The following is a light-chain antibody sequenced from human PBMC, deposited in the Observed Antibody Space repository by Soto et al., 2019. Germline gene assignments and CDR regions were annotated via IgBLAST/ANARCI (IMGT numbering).Light chain of an antibody. CDR1: RSDVGGYAY. V-gene: IGLV2-11*01. CDR2: DVS. Sequence: QSALTQPRSVSGSPGQSVTISCTGTRSDVGGYAYISWYQQHPGKVPKLIIYDVSKRPSGVPDRFSGSKSGNTASLTVSGLQAEDEADYYCTSYGGRDNLMFGGGTKVTVL. J-gene: IGLJ3*02. CDR3: TSYGGRDNLM.